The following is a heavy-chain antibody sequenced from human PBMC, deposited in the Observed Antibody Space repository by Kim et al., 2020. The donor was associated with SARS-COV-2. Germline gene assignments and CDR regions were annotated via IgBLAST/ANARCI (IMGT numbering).Heavy chain of an antibody. D-gene: IGHD3-10*01. J-gene: IGHJ4*02. V-gene: IGHV1-2*02. CDR1: GYTFTGYY. Sequence: ASVKVSCKASGYTFTGYYMHWVRQAPGQGLEWMGWINPNSGGTNYAQKFQGRVTMTRDTSISTAYMELSRLRSDDTAVCYCARVPKEIAPDSTLLWFGELLLPHFDYWGQGTLVTVSS. CDR3: ARVPKEIAPDSTLLWFGELLLPHFDY. CDR2: INPNSGGT.